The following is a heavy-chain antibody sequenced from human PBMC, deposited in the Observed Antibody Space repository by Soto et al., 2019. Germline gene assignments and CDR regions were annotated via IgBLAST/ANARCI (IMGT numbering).Heavy chain of an antibody. CDR3: RRRLAGPAQRAFDI. V-gene: IGHV3-72*01. J-gene: IGHJ3*02. CDR1: GFTFSDHY. D-gene: IGHD2-21*01. CDR2: SRNKANSYTT. Sequence: EVQLVESGGGLVQPGGSLRLSCAASGFTFSDHYIDWVRQAPGKGLEWVGRSRNKANSYTTEFAASVKVRFTISRDDSYNFLAQQMNGIQTEDTAVYFCRRRLAGPAQRAFDIWGKGTMVIVSA.